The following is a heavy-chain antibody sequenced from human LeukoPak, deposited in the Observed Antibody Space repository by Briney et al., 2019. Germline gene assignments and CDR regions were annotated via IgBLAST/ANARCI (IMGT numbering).Heavy chain of an antibody. Sequence: SGGSLGLSCAASGFTFSSYAMSWVRQAPGKGLEWVSAISGSGGSTYYADSVKGRFTISRDNSKNTLYLQMNSLRAEDTAVYYCAKDIDIMVALLLPFDVWGQGTMVTVSS. J-gene: IGHJ3*01. CDR2: ISGSGGST. CDR1: GFTFSSYA. CDR3: AKDIDIMVALLLPFDV. D-gene: IGHD2-15*01. V-gene: IGHV3-23*01.